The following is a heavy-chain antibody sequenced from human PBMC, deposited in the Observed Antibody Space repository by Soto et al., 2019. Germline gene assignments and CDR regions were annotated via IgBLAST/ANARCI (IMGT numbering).Heavy chain of an antibody. CDR3: ARLGSSGYYQDAEYYYYYGMDV. CDR2: ISSSSSYI. CDR1: GFSFSSYS. V-gene: IGHV3-21*01. Sequence: GGSLRLSCAASGFSFSSYSLNWVRQAPGKGLEWVSFISSSSSYIYYADSVKGRFTISRDNAKNSLYLQMNSLRAEDTAVYYCARLGSSGYYQDAEYYYYYGMDVWGQGTTVTVSS. D-gene: IGHD3-22*01. J-gene: IGHJ6*02.